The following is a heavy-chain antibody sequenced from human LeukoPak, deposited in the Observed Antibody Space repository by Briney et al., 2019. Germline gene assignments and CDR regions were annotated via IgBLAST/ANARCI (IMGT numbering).Heavy chain of an antibody. CDR1: GGSISSGGYS. CDR3: ARLKLGMLDY. Sequence: SETLSLTCAVSGGSISSGGYSWSWIRQPPGKGLEWIGYIYHSGSTYYNPSLKSRVTISVDTSKNQFSLKLSSVTAADTAVYYCARLKLGMLDYWGQGTLVTVSS. J-gene: IGHJ4*02. V-gene: IGHV4-30-2*02. CDR2: IYHSGST. D-gene: IGHD6-6*01.